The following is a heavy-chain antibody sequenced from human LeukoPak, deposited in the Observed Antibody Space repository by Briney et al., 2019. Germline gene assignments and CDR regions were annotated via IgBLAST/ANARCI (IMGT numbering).Heavy chain of an antibody. CDR3: ARKGYYYGSGRGWFDP. V-gene: IGHV4-39*07. J-gene: IGHJ5*02. CDR1: GGSIRSSSHY. Sequence: SETLSLTCTVSGGSIRSSSHYWGWIRQPPGEGLEWIGIIYHSGTTYYNASLKSRVTISIDKSKNQFSLKLSSVTAADTAVYYCARKGYYYGSGRGWFDPWGQGTLVTVSS. CDR2: IYHSGTT. D-gene: IGHD3-10*01.